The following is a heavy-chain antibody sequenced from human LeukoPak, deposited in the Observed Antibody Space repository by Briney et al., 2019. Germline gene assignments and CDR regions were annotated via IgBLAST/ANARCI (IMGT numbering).Heavy chain of an antibody. Sequence: SSETLSLTCTVSGGSIINYYLYWIRQPAGKGMEWIGRIYTTGSTNYNPSLKSRVTMSVDTSKNQFSLKLTSVTAGDTGVYYCARAGSSTSCPVNWGQGTMVTVSS. CDR1: GGSIINYY. CDR3: ARAGSSTSCPVN. D-gene: IGHD2-2*01. J-gene: IGHJ3*01. CDR2: IYTTGST. V-gene: IGHV4-4*07.